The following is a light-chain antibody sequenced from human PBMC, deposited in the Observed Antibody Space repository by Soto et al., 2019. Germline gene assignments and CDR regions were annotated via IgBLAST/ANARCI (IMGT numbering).Light chain of an antibody. Sequence: IQMTQSPSPLSASVGARVTITCRASQNIRIYLNWYQQKPGKAPNLLIYATSSLHSGVPSRFSGSGSGRDFTLTINSLQPEDFATYYCQETYGSPLTFGQGTKVDIK. CDR2: ATS. J-gene: IGKJ1*01. CDR1: QNIRIY. V-gene: IGKV1-39*01. CDR3: QETYGSPLT.